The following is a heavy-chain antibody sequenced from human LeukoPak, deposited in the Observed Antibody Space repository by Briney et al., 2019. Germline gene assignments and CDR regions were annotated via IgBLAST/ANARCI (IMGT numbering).Heavy chain of an antibody. CDR3: AKPSLRWYNNLDY. Sequence: PGGSPRLSCAASGFTFSSYGMSWVRQAPGKGLEWVSAISGSGGSTYYADSVKGRFTISRDNSKNTLYLQMNSLRAEDTAAYYCAKPSLRWYNNLDYWGQGTLVTVSS. V-gene: IGHV3-23*01. CDR1: GFTFSSYG. D-gene: IGHD4-23*01. J-gene: IGHJ4*02. CDR2: ISGSGGST.